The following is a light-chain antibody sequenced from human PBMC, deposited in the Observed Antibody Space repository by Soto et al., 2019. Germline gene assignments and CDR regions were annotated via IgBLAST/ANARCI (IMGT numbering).Light chain of an antibody. CDR1: RSVLYSFDNKNY. J-gene: IGKJ4*01. V-gene: IGKV4-1*01. CDR2: WAS. Sequence: DIVMLQSPGSLAVSLGERATINCKSSRSVLYSFDNKNYLAWYQQKPGQPPKLLIYWASTRESGVPDRFGGRGSGTDVTLSISSLQAGDGAIYFCQQNYTTPSVGGGTQVPIK. CDR3: QQNYTTPS.